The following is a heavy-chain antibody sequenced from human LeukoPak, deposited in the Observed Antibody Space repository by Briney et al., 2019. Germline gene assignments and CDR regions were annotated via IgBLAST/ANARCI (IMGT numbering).Heavy chain of an antibody. J-gene: IGHJ6*02. CDR2: INAGNGNT. Sequence: ASVKVSCKASGGTFSSYAISWVRQAPGQRLEWMGWINAGNGNTKYSQKFQGRVTITRDTSASTAYMELSSLRSEDTAVYYCVRDGMDVWGQGTTVTVSS. V-gene: IGHV1-3*01. CDR1: GGTFSSYA. CDR3: VRDGMDV.